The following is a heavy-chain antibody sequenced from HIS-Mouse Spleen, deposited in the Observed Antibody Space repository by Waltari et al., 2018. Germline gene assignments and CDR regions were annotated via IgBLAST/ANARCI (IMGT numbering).Heavy chain of an antibody. Sequence: QVQLQESGPGLVKPSETLSLTCTVSGGSISSYYWSWIRQPPGKGLEWIGYIYYSGSTNYNPSLKSRVTISVDTSKNQFSLKLSSVTAADTAVYYCARQYCTNGVCYDYWGQGTLVTVSS. CDR1: GGSISSYY. D-gene: IGHD2-8*01. V-gene: IGHV4-59*08. CDR3: ARQYCTNGVCYDY. CDR2: IYYSGST. J-gene: IGHJ4*02.